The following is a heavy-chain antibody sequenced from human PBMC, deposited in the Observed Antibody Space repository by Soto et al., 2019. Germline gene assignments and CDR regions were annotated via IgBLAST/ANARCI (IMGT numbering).Heavy chain of an antibody. CDR3: VSSYGSGYRAFDY. CDR2: INPILSMS. D-gene: IGHD3-10*01. CDR1: GDTFTFYS. Sequence: QVQLVQSGAEVKKPGSSVRVSCKASGDTFTFYSINWVRQAPGLGLEWMGRINPILSMSNYAQRFQGRVTMTADKSTSTGSMELSSLRSEDTAMYYCVSSYGSGYRAFDYGGKGALVTVSS. J-gene: IGHJ4*02. V-gene: IGHV1-69*02.